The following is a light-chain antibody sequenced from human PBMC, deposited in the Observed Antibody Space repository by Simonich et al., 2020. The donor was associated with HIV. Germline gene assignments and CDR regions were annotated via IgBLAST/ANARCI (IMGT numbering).Light chain of an antibody. J-gene: IGKJ1*01. CDR3: QQYYSYPRT. CDR2: GAS. Sequence: EIVMTQSPATLSVSPGERATLSCRASQSISSNLAWYQQKPGQAPRLLIYGASTRATDIPARFSGSGSGTEFTLTISSLQSEDFATYYCQQYYSYPRTFGQGTKVEIK. CDR1: QSISSN. V-gene: IGKV3-15*01.